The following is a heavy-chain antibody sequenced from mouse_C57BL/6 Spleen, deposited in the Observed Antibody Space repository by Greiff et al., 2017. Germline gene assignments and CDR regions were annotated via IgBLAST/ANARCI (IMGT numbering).Heavy chain of an antibody. CDR2: INSNGGST. CDR1: EYEFSSHD. D-gene: IGHD3-3*01. V-gene: IGHV5-2*01. Sequence: EVQLQESGGGLVQPGESLKLSCESNEYEFSSHDMSWVRKTPEKRLELVAAINSNGGSTYYPDPMERRFIISRDNTKETLYLQMNRLRAEDTAVYSCTKHRADYAVDYWGQGTSGTVSS. CDR3: TKHRADYAVDY. J-gene: IGHJ4*01.